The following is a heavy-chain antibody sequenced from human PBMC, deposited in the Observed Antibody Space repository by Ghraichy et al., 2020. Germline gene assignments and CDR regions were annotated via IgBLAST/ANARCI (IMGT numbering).Heavy chain of an antibody. J-gene: IGHJ4*02. CDR1: GGSISSSSYY. V-gene: IGHV4-39*01. D-gene: IGHD6-19*01. CDR3: VEGAGIY. CDR2: IYYSGST. Sequence: SETLSLTCTVSGGSISSSSYYWGWIRQPPGKGLKWIGSIYYSGSTYYNPSLKSRVTISVDTSKNQFSLKLSSVTAADTAVYYCVEGAGIYWGQGTLVTVSS.